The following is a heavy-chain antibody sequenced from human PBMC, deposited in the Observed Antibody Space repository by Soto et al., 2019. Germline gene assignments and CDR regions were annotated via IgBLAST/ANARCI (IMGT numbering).Heavy chain of an antibody. J-gene: IGHJ4*02. D-gene: IGHD1-7*01. CDR3: ARGALHNWNYGSYFDY. V-gene: IGHV1-69*01. CDR2: IIPIFGTA. Sequence: QVQLVQSGAEVKKPGSSVKVSCKASGGTFSSYAISWVRQAPGQGLEWMGGIIPIFGTANYAQKFQGRVTITADESKSTAYMELSSLRSEDTAVYYCARGALHNWNYGSYFDYWGQGTLVTVSS. CDR1: GGTFSSYA.